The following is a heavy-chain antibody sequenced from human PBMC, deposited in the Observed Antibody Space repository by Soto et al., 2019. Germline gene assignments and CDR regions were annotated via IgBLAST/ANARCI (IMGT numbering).Heavy chain of an antibody. J-gene: IGHJ4*02. CDR1: GFTVSNYY. V-gene: IGHV3-66*01. Sequence: EVQLVESGGGLVQPGGSLRLSCAASGFTVSNYYMRWVRQAPGKGLEWVSLIYSGGATYYADSVKVRFTISRDNSKTTLYLQMNSLRAEDTAVYYCARDGTYNWVGGQGILVTVSS. D-gene: IGHD1-1*01. CDR3: ARDGTYNWV. CDR2: IYSGGAT.